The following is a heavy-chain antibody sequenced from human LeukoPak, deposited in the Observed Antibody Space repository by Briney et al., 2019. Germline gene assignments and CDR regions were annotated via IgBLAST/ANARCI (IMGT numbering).Heavy chain of an antibody. D-gene: IGHD1-26*01. CDR1: GFTFDDYT. CDR3: AKDGNRGGATPLDY. Sequence: GGSLRLSCAASGFTFDDYTMHWVRQAPGKGLEWVALISRDGGSTYYADSVKGRFTISRDNSKNSLYLQMNRLRTEDAAFYYCAKDGNRGGATPLDYWGQGTLVTVSS. V-gene: IGHV3-43*01. J-gene: IGHJ4*02. CDR2: ISRDGGST.